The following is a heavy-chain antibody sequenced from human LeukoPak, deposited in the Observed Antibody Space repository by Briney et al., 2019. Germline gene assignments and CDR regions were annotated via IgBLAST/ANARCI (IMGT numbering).Heavy chain of an antibody. V-gene: IGHV3-23*01. J-gene: IGHJ4*02. D-gene: IGHD3-22*01. Sequence: GGSLRLSCAASGYTFNIHGMNWVRQAPGKGPEWVSGIGPSGDKTYYADSVKGRFTISRDNSKNTLYLQMNSLRAEDTAVYYCAKDLYYYDSSGYYRVFDYWGQGTLVTVSS. CDR1: GYTFNIHG. CDR2: IGPSGDKT. CDR3: AKDLYYYDSSGYYRVFDY.